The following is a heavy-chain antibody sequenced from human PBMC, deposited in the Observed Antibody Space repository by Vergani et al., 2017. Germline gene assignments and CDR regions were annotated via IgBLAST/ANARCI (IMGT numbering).Heavy chain of an antibody. CDR2: IYHSGST. Sequence: QVQLQESGPGLVKPSETLSLTCTVSGYSISSGYYWGWIRQPPGKGREWIGSIYHSGSTYYNPSLNSRVTISVDTSKNQFSLKLSSVTAADTAVYYCARESDDIVVVPAAIRQDYWGQGILVTVSS. J-gene: IGHJ4*02. CDR3: ARESDDIVVVPAAIRQDY. V-gene: IGHV4-38-2*02. CDR1: GYSISSGYY. D-gene: IGHD2-2*02.